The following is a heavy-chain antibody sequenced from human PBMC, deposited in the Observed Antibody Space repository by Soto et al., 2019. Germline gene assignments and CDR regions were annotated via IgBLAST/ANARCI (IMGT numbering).Heavy chain of an antibody. V-gene: IGHV3-33*01. CDR3: ARGGASYYYYMDV. CDR1: GFTFSSYG. Sequence: VQLVESGGGVVQPGRSLRLSCAASGFTFSSYGMHWVRQAPGKGLEWVAVIWYDGSNKYYADSVKGRFTISRDNSKNTLYLQMNSLRAEDTAVYYCARGGASYYYYMDVWGKGTTVTVSS. CDR2: IWYDGSNK. J-gene: IGHJ6*03.